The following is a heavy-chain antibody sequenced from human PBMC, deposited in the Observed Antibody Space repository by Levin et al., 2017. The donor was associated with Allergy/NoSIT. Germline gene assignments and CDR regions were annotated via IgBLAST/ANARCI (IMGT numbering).Heavy chain of an antibody. V-gene: IGHV3-48*01. CDR2: TSTSGNTI. CDR1: GFTFSSYS. J-gene: IGHJ4*02. Sequence: GASVKVSCTASGFTFSSYSMNWVRQAPGKGLEWISYTSTSGNTIDYADSVQGRFTISRDNGKNSLYLQMNSLRAEDTAVYYCARLRGYSYGYADYWGQGTLVTVSS. CDR3: ARLRGYSYGYADY. D-gene: IGHD5-18*01.